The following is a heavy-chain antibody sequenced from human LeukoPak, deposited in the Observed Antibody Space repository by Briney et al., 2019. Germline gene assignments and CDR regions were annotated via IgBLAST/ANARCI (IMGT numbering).Heavy chain of an antibody. Sequence: PGGSLRLSCAASGFTVSSNYMSWVRQAPGKGLEWVSVIYSGGSTXYADSVKGRFTISRDNAKNSLYLQMNSLRAEDTAVYYCARXXXXISDYWGQGALVTVSS. J-gene: IGHJ4*02. CDR1: GFTVSSNY. V-gene: IGHV3-53*01. CDR3: ARXXXXISDY. CDR2: IYSGGST. D-gene: IGHD2-15*01.